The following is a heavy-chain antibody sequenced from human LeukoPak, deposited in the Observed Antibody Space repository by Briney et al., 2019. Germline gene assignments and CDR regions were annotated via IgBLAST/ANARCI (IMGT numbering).Heavy chain of an antibody. Sequence: PGGSLRLSCAASGFTFSSYSMNWVRQAPGKGLEWVSYISSSSSTIYYADSVKGRFTISRDNAKNSLYLQMNSLRAEDTAVYYCARELVTKSLGYWGQGTLVTVSS. CDR1: GFTFSSYS. CDR2: ISSSSSTI. V-gene: IGHV3-48*04. CDR3: ARELVTKSLGY. D-gene: IGHD4-23*01. J-gene: IGHJ4*02.